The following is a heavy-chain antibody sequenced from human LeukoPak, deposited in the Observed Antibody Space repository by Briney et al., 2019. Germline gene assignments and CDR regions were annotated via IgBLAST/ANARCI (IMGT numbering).Heavy chain of an antibody. D-gene: IGHD1-26*01. V-gene: IGHV3-21*01. CDR2: ISSSSSYI. CDR3: ARDFGGSGSYYAGSFNDY. Sequence: GGSLRLSCAASGLTFSSYSMNWVRQAPGKGLEWVSSISSSSSYIYYADSVKGRFTISRDNAKNSLYLQMNSLRAEDTAVYYCARDFGGSGSYYAGSFNDYWGQGTLVTVSS. CDR1: GLTFSSYS. J-gene: IGHJ4*02.